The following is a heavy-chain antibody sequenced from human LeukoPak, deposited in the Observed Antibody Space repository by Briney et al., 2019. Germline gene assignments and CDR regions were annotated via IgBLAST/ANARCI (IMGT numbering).Heavy chain of an antibody. Sequence: PSETLSLTCTVSGGSTNAADYHWSWIRQSPGKGPGWVGNIYFNGKTDYNPSLKSRVTISLQMSKNQFSLKLRSVTVADTAMYYCARSVVDYYGSPNWFDPWGQGALVTVSS. CDR3: ARSVVDYYGSPNWFDP. CDR1: GGSTNAADYH. CDR2: IYFNGKT. J-gene: IGHJ5*02. D-gene: IGHD3-10*01. V-gene: IGHV4-30-4*01.